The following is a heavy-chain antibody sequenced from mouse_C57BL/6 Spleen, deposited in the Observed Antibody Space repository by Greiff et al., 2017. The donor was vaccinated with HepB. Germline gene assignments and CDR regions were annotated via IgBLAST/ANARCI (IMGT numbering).Heavy chain of an antibody. J-gene: IGHJ2*01. CDR2: INPYNGGP. CDR3: ARGKYGNFFLFFDY. D-gene: IGHD2-1*01. CDR1: GYTFTDYY. V-gene: IGHV1-19*01. Sequence: VQLKESGPVLVKPGASVKMSCKASGYTFTDYYMNWVKQSHGKSLEWIGVINPYNGGPSYHQKFKGKATLTVDKSSSTAYMELNSLTSEDSAVYYCARGKYGNFFLFFDYWGQGTTLTVSS.